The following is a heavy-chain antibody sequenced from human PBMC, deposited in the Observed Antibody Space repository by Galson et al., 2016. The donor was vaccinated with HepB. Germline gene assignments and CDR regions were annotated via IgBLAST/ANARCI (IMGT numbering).Heavy chain of an antibody. CDR3: ARGTKVYYYYAMDI. CDR1: GDTFSRYG. V-gene: IGHV1-69*10. Sequence: SVKVSCKASGDTFSRYGFSWVRQAPGQGLEWVGGIVPILETTNYAHRFRGRVTITADNPTTTAYMELSSLSVDDTAVYYCARGTKVYYYYAMDIWGQGTTVTVSS. J-gene: IGHJ6*02. CDR2: IVPILETT.